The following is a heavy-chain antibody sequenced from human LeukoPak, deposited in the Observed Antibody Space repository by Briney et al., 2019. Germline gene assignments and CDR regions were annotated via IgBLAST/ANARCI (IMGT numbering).Heavy chain of an antibody. CDR3: TTALSYYYDTSGYYSFDY. D-gene: IGHD3-22*01. CDR1: GFTFSNAW. V-gene: IGHV3-15*01. CDR2: IKSKTDGGTT. Sequence: GGSLRLSCAASGFTFSNAWMTWVRQAPGKGLECVGRIKSKTDGGTTDYAAPVKGRFIISRNDSKNTLYLQMNSLKTEDTAVYYCTTALSYYYDTSGYYSFDYWGQGTLVTVSS. J-gene: IGHJ4*02.